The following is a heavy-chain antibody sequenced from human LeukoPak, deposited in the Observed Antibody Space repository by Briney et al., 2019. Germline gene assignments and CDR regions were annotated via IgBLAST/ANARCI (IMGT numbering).Heavy chain of an antibody. D-gene: IGHD1-26*01. Sequence: SETLSLTCAVYGGSFSGYYWSWIRQPPGKGLEWIGEINHSGSTNYNPSLKSRVTISVDKSKNEFSLRLNSVTAADTAMYYCAKSGGCGLIDYWGQGTLVTVSS. CDR2: INHSGST. V-gene: IGHV4-34*01. CDR3: AKSGGCGLIDY. CDR1: GGSFSGYY. J-gene: IGHJ4*02.